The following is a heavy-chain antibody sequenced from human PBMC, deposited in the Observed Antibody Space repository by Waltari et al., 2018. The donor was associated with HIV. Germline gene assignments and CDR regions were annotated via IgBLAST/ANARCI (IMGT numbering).Heavy chain of an antibody. J-gene: IGHJ2*01. Sequence: QVRLDQWGTGLVKPSGTLSRTCAVYGGSLTASNLSGIRQSPGKGLEWIGEITHNKSANDNTSLKRRVNIAVDTSKNQFSLRMASVTAADTAVYYCARGPRPSTVSAPGWYFDLWGRGTLVIVS. CDR2: ITHNKSA. D-gene: IGHD4-4*01. V-gene: IGHV4-34*01. CDR3: ARGPRPSTVSAPGWYFDL. CDR1: GGSLTASN.